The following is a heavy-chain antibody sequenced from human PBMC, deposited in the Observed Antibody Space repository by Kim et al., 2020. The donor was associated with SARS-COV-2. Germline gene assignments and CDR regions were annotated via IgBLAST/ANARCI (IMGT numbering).Heavy chain of an antibody. D-gene: IGHD4-17*01. Sequence: SGKGRFTISRHNSKNTLYLQMNSLRAEDTAVYYCARGKDYGDYSPGLDYWGQGTLVTVSS. CDR3: ARGKDYGDYSPGLDY. V-gene: IGHV3-53*04. J-gene: IGHJ4*02.